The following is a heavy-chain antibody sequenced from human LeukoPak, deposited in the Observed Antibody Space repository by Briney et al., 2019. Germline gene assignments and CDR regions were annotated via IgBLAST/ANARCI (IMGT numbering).Heavy chain of an antibody. Sequence: GGSLRLSCAASGFTFSSYAMSWVRQVPGKGLEWVSAISGSGGSTYYADSVKGRFTISRDNSKNTLYLQMNSLRAEDTAVYYCAKALIAAAGPLVDAFDIWGQGTMVTVSS. J-gene: IGHJ3*02. CDR1: GFTFSSYA. CDR2: ISGSGGST. V-gene: IGHV3-23*01. CDR3: AKALIAAAGPLVDAFDI. D-gene: IGHD6-13*01.